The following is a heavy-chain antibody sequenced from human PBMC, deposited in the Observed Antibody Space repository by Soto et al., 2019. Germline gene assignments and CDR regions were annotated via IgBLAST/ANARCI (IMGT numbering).Heavy chain of an antibody. J-gene: IGHJ6*02. Sequence: GGSLRLSCAASGFTFSTYGMHWVRQAPGKGLEWVAVIWYDGRNKYYADSVKGRFTISRDNSKNTVYLQMNSLRAEDTAVYYCARDRITIFGVVRVYYYYGMDVWGQGTTVTVSS. D-gene: IGHD3-3*01. V-gene: IGHV3-33*01. CDR2: IWYDGRNK. CDR1: GFTFSTYG. CDR3: ARDRITIFGVVRVYYYYGMDV.